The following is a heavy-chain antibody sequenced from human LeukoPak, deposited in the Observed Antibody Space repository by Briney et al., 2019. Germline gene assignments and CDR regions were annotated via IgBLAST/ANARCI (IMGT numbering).Heavy chain of an antibody. J-gene: IGHJ1*01. V-gene: IGHV4-31*11. CDR3: ARDRLDILTGYTEYFQH. D-gene: IGHD3-9*01. Sequence: LSLTCAVYGGSFSGYYWSWIRQHPGKGLEWIGYIYYSGSTYYNPSLKSRVTISVDTSKNQFSLKLSSVTAADTAVYYCARDRLDILTGYTEYFQHWGQGTLVTVSS. CDR2: IYYSGST. CDR1: GGSFSGYY.